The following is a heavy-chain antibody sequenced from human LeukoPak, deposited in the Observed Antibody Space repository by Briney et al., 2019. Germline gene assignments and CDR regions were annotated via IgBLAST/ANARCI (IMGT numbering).Heavy chain of an antibody. CDR1: EFTFTNFW. D-gene: IGHD6-13*01. Sequence: GGSLRLSCAASEFTFTNFWMSWVRQAPGKGLEWVANTNRDGSEKYYVDSVKGRVTISRDNAMNFLYLQLNSLRVDDTAVYYCARVPSGFSKGIHWGQGTLVTVSS. CDR3: ARVPSGFSKGIH. J-gene: IGHJ4*02. V-gene: IGHV3-7*01. CDR2: TNRDGSEK.